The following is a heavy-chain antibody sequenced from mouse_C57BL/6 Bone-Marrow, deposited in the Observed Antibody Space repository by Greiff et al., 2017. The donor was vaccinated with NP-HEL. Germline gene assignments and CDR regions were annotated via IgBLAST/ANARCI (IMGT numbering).Heavy chain of an antibody. CDR1: GYTFTSYW. Sequence: QVQLQQPGAELVKPGASVKLSCKASGYTFTSYWMHWVKQRPGQGLEWIGMIHPNSGSTNYNEKFKSKATLTVDKSSGTAYMQRSSLTSEYSAVYYCAGKNGNFYADWGQGTTLTVSS. V-gene: IGHV1-64*01. CDR2: IHPNSGST. CDR3: AGKNGNFYAD. D-gene: IGHD2-1*01. J-gene: IGHJ2*01.